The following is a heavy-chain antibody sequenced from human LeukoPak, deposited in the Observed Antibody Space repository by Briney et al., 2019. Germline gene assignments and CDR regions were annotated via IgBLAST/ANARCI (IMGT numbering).Heavy chain of an antibody. J-gene: IGHJ5*02. Sequence: ASVKVSCKASGYTFTGYYMHWVRQAPGRGLEWMGWINPNSGGTNYAQKFQGRVTMTRDTSITTVYMELSRLRSDETAVFYCASFEVGAWGQGTLVTVSS. D-gene: IGHD3-10*01. CDR2: INPNSGGT. CDR3: ASFEVGA. CDR1: GYTFTGYY. V-gene: IGHV1-2*02.